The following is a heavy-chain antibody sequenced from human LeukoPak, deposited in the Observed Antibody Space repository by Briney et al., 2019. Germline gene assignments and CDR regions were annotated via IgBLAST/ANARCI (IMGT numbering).Heavy chain of an antibody. D-gene: IGHD3-16*02. CDR2: IYFSGGT. J-gene: IGHJ4*02. CDR3: YVWGSYRYFHY. V-gene: IGHV4-39*03. Sequence: PSETLSLTCTVSGDSISSSNCYWGWIRQPPGKGLEWIGSIYFSGGTYYNPSLKSRVTISIDKSKNQFSLKLSSVTAADTAIYYCYVWGSYRYFHYWGQGILVTVSS. CDR1: GDSISSSNCY.